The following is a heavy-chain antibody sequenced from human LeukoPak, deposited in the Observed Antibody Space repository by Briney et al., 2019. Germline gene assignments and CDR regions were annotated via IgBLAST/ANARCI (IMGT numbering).Heavy chain of an antibody. J-gene: IGHJ4*02. CDR3: ARRSSYVSGSSLDY. D-gene: IGHD3-10*01. CDR2: SHNSGST. V-gene: IGHV4-59*08. CDR1: GGSMTNFY. Sequence: SETLSLTCTVSGGSMTNFYWSCIRQAPGEGLEWIGYSHNSGSTDYNPSLKSRVTISVDTSKNHFSLKLSSVTAADTAVYYCARRSSYVSGSSLDYWGQGTLVTVSS.